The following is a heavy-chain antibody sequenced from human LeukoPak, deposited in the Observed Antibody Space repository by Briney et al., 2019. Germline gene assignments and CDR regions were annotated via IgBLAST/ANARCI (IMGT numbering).Heavy chain of an antibody. D-gene: IGHD6-13*01. CDR2: IKQDGSEK. CDR1: GFPFSSYW. CDR3: ATEARPLVY. V-gene: IGHV3-7*01. Sequence: GGSLRLSCAASGFPFSSYWMSWVRQAPGKGLEWVANIKQDGSEKYYVDSVKGRFTISRDNSKNSLYLQMNSLRTEDTAVYYCATEARPLVYWGQGTLVTVSS. J-gene: IGHJ4*02.